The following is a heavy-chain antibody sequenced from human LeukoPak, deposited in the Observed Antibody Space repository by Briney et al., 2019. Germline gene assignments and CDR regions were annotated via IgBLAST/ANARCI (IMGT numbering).Heavy chain of an antibody. J-gene: IGHJ4*02. CDR1: GFTFSSNG. V-gene: IGHV3-30*03. CDR2: ISYDGSNK. Sequence: GGSLRLSWAASGFTFSSNGMHWVRQAPGKGLEWVALISYDGSNKYYADSVKGPFTICRDNSKNTLYLQMNSLRAEDTAVYYWARDQSYYDSSGYYPAFDYWGQGTLGTVSS. CDR3: ARDQSYYDSSGYYPAFDY. D-gene: IGHD3-22*01.